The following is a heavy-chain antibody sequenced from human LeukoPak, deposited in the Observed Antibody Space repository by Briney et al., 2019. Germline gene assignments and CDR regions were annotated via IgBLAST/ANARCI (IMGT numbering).Heavy chain of an antibody. D-gene: IGHD3-22*01. J-gene: IGHJ5*02. V-gene: IGHV4-30-4*08. CDR1: GGSISSGDYY. Sequence: SQTLSLTCTVSGGSISSGDYYWSWIRQPPGKGLEWIGYIYYSGSTYYNPSLKSRVTISVDTSKNQFSLKLSSVTAADTAVYYCASDPFPHAINYYDSSGYPWGQGTLVTVSS. CDR2: IYYSGST. CDR3: ASDPFPHAINYYDSSGYP.